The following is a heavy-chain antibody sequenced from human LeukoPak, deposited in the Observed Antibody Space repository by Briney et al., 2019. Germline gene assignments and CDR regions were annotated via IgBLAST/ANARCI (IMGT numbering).Heavy chain of an antibody. CDR2: IIPIFGTA. CDR3: ARDRVCSSTSCYSTPFDY. D-gene: IGHD2-2*01. V-gene: IGHV1-69*06. CDR1: GGTFSSYA. J-gene: IGHJ4*02. Sequence: SVKVSCKASGGTFSSYAISWVRQAPGQGLEWMGGIIPIFGTANYAQKFQGRVTIIADKSTSTAYMELSSLRSEDTAVYYCARDRVCSSTSCYSTPFDYWGQGTLVTVSS.